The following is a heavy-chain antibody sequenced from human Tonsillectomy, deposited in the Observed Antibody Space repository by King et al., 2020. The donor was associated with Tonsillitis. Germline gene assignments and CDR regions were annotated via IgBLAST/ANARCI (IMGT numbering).Heavy chain of an antibody. CDR1: GFTFSDFS. V-gene: IGHV3-21*01. CDR2: IIGGSSHI. Sequence: DVQLVESGGGLVKPGGSLRLSCAASGFTFSDFSMNWVRQAPGQGLEWVSFIIGGSSHIYYAESVKGRFTISRDNAKNSLYLQMNSLRAEDTAVYYCARSGRDAFDIWGQGTMVTVTS. CDR3: ARSGRDAFDI. J-gene: IGHJ3*02.